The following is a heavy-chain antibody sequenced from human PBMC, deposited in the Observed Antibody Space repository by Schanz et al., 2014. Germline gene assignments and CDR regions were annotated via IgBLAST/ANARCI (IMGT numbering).Heavy chain of an antibody. D-gene: IGHD6-13*01. Sequence: EVQLVESGGGLVQPGGSLRLSCTASGFTFSSYSMNWVRQAPGKGLEWVSYVSRSTPDIYYADSVKGRFTISSDNSKSTLYLQMSSLRAEDTAVYYCAKSQGSSFDSWGQGTLVTVSS. V-gene: IGHV3-48*01. J-gene: IGHJ4*02. CDR2: VSRSTPDI. CDR3: AKSQGSSFDS. CDR1: GFTFSSYS.